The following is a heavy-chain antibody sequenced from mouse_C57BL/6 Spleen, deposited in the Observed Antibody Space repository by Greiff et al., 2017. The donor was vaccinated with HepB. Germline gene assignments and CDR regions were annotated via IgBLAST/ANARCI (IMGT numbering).Heavy chain of an antibody. V-gene: IGHV3-6*01. CDR3: ARGYDYDGDY. CDR1: GYSITSGYY. J-gene: IGHJ4*01. D-gene: IGHD2-4*01. Sequence: ESGPGLVKPSQSLSLTCSVTGYSITSGYYWNWIRQFPGNKLEWMGYISYDGSNNYNPSLKNRISITRDTSKNQFFLKLNSVTTEDTATYYCARGYDYDGDYWGQGTSVTVSS. CDR2: ISYDGSN.